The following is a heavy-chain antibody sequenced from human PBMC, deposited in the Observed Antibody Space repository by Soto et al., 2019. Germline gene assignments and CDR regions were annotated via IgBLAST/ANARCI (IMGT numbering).Heavy chain of an antibody. V-gene: IGHV1-2*02. D-gene: IGHD3-3*01. CDR1: GYTFTSYY. CDR3: ARDDWSY. J-gene: IGHJ4*02. CDR2: ISPNCGGT. Sequence: APVKASSKASGYTFTSYYMHSVRQAPGQGLEWMEWISPNCGGTNYAQKFQGRGTISRDSSISKAYMEPSRLTSDDTAVYYCARDDWSYWGKGTLVSV.